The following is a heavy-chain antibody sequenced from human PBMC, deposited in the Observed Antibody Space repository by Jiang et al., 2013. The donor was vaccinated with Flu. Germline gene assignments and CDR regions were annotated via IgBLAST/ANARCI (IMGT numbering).Heavy chain of an antibody. CDR3: ARHSRGYDGNSVLLFDS. Sequence: EWIGTIYYTGSTYYNPSLKSRVTISVDTSKNQFSLKLTSVIAADTAVYYCARHSRGYDGNSVLLFDSWGQGTLVTVSS. D-gene: IGHD4-23*01. J-gene: IGHJ4*02. CDR2: IYYTGST. V-gene: IGHV4-39*01.